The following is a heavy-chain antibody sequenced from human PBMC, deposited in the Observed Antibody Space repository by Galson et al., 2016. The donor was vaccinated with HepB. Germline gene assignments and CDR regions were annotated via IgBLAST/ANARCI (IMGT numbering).Heavy chain of an antibody. J-gene: IGHJ4*02. Sequence: ETLSLTCSVFGDSIISTSYHWGWIRQPPGQGLEWIGSIYYSGSTYYNPSLKSRVTISVDTSKNHFSLKVSSVTAADTAVYYCARLFYYESSGYLHWGQGALVTVSS. D-gene: IGHD3-22*01. CDR3: ARLFYYESSGYLH. CDR1: GDSIISTSYH. V-gene: IGHV4-39*02. CDR2: IYYSGST.